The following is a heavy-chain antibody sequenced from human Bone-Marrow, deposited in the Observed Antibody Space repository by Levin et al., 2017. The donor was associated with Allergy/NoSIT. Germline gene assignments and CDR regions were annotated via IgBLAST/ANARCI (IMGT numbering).Heavy chain of an antibody. CDR1: GFTFSNYA. CDR3: AKERGGGIWWCDS. CDR2: IDADGGGT. Sequence: GGSLRLSCAASGFTFSNYAMNWVRQAPGKGLEWVSTIDADGGGTWYADSVKGRFTISRDNSMNALYLQMNSLRAEDTAVYYCAKERGGGIWWCDSWGQGTLVTVSS. V-gene: IGHV3-23*01. J-gene: IGHJ4*02. D-gene: IGHD2-21*01.